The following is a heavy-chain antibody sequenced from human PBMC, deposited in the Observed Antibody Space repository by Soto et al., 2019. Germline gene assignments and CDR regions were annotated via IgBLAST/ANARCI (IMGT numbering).Heavy chain of an antibody. CDR3: AKGATPRGWYFDF. Sequence: EVQLLDSGGGLVQPGGSLRLSCTASGFTFSNYAMSWVRQAPGKGLEWVSTITATTGSTYYGDSVKGRFTISRDNSENTLYLQMNSLRAEDTAIYSGAKGATPRGWYFDFWGRGTLVTVSS. CDR2: ITATTGST. CDR1: GFTFSNYA. J-gene: IGHJ2*01. D-gene: IGHD1-26*01. V-gene: IGHV3-23*01.